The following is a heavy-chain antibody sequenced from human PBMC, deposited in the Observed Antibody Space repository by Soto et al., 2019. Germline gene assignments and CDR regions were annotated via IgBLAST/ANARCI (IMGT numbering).Heavy chain of an antibody. D-gene: IGHD2-2*02. CDR3: ARVGAHIVVVPAAIDYYYYYYMDV. Sequence: GGSLRLSCAASGFTFSSYWMHWVRQAPGKGLVWVSRINSDGSSTSYADSVKGRFTISRDNAKNTLYLQMKSLRAEDTAVYYCARVGAHIVVVPAAIDYYYYYYMDVWGKGTTVTVSS. CDR2: INSDGSST. CDR1: GFTFSSYW. V-gene: IGHV3-74*01. J-gene: IGHJ6*03.